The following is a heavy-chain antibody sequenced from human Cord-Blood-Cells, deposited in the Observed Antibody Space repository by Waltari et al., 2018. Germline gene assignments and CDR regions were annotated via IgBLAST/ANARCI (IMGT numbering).Heavy chain of an antibody. CDR1: GFTVRSHY. CDR3: ARDRGEAYGMDV. Sequence: EVQLVETGGGLIQPGGSLRLSCAASGFTVRSHYMSWVRQAPGKGLEWVSVIYSGGSTYYADSVKGRFTISRDNSKNTLYLQMNSLRAEDTAVYYCARDRGEAYGMDVWGQGTTVTVSS. CDR2: IYSGGST. V-gene: IGHV3-53*02. D-gene: IGHD7-27*01. J-gene: IGHJ6*02.